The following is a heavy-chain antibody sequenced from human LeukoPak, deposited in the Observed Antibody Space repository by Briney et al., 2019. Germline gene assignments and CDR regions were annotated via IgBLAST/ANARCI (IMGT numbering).Heavy chain of an antibody. CDR2: ISGSGGST. CDR3: AKVAAIVVVTAAFDY. CDR1: GFTFSSYA. V-gene: IGHV3-23*01. D-gene: IGHD2-21*02. J-gene: IGHJ4*02. Sequence: PGGSLRPSCAASGFTFSSYAMSWVRQAPGKGLEWVSAISGSGGSTYYADSVKGRFTISRDNSKNMLYLQMNSLRAEDTAVYYCAKVAAIVVVTAAFDYWGQGTLVTVSS.